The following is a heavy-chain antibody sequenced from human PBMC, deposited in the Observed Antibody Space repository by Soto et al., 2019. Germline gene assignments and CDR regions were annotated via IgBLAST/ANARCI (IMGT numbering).Heavy chain of an antibody. CDR3: ARWSGYADA. CDR1: GFSFSTYS. CDR2: LSGGGANT. D-gene: IGHD4-17*01. V-gene: IGHV3-23*01. Sequence: GGSLRLSCAASGFSFSTYSMAWVRQAAGKGPQWVSGLSGGGANTFYIDSVRGRFTISVDNSKNTVYLQMDSLRADDTAVYYCARWSGYADAWGQGTLVTVSS. J-gene: IGHJ4*02.